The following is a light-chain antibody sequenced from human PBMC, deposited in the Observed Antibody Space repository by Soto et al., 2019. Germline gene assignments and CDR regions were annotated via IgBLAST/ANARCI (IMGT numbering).Light chain of an antibody. CDR2: EVR. V-gene: IGLV2-11*01. CDR1: SSDVGGYNF. Sequence: QSVLTQPRSVSGSPGQSVTISCTGTSSDVGGYNFVSWYQHRPGKAPRLMIYEVRNRLSGVSNRFSGSKSGNTASLTISGLQSEDEADYYCTSYTPTGELVFGSGTKLTVL. J-gene: IGLJ3*02. CDR3: TSYTPTGELV.